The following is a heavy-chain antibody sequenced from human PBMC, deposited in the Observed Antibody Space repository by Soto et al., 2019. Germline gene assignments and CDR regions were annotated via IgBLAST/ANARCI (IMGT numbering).Heavy chain of an antibody. J-gene: IGHJ5*02. Sequence: GSSGGHCGRRVKQLPGKGLEWIGYIYFGGTTQSNPSLKGRATISLDTSKIQFTLNLASVSAADTAVYYCQTETLGSNAFLATWGQGALDTVSS. D-gene: IGHD2-21*02. V-gene: IGHV4-4*09. CDR2: IYFGGTT. CDR1: GSSGGHC. CDR3: QTETLGSNAFLAT.